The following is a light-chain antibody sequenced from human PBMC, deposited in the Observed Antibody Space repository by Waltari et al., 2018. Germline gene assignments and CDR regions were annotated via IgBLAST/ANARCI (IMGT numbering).Light chain of an antibody. J-gene: IGLJ2*01. CDR1: SSDVGNYNL. CDR2: EDS. V-gene: IGLV2-23*01. Sequence: QSALTQPASVSGSPGQSITISCIGTSSDVGNYNLVSWYPQHPGKAPKVIIYEDSKRPSGGSNRFSGSKSGNTASLTISGLQAEDEADYHCCSYAGGYTHVVFGGGTKLTVL. CDR3: CSYAGGYTHVV.